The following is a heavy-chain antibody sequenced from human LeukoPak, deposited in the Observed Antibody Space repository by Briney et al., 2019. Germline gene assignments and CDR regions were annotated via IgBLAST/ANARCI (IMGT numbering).Heavy chain of an antibody. CDR2: IYHSGST. J-gene: IGHJ4*02. CDR3: ARVYSGGGYDY. CDR1: GYSISSAYY. Sequence: PSETLSPTCTVSGYSISSAYYWGWIRQPPGKGLEWIRSIYHSGSTYYSPSLKSRVTISVGTSKNQFSLKLSSVTTADTAVYCCARVYSGGGYDYWGQGTLVTVSS. V-gene: IGHV4-38-2*02. D-gene: IGHD2-15*01.